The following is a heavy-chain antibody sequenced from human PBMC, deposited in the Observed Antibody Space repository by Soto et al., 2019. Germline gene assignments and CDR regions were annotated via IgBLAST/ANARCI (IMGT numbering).Heavy chain of an antibody. CDR1: GFTLGSYA. V-gene: IGHV3-30-3*01. J-gene: IGHJ6*02. Sequence: QVQLVESGGAVFKPGRPRSLSVPASGFTLGSYARHWFRRAPGRGLGGVAVISYDGSNKFYRDSVKGRFTISRDNSKNTLYLQINSLRYEDTAVYYCARGDREDIAVVVGARPGEYGVDVWGQGTTVTVSS. CDR3: ARGDREDIAVVVGARPGEYGVDV. D-gene: IGHD2-15*01. CDR2: ISYDGSNK.